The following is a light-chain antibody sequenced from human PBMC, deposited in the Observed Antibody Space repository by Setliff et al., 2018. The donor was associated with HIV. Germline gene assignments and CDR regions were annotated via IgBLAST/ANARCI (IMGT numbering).Light chain of an antibody. J-gene: IGLJ1*01. CDR2: DVI. CDR1: TSNVGGYKY. V-gene: IGLV2-11*01. Sequence: QSALTQPPSVSGSPGQSVNISCTGTTSNVGGYKYVSWYQQHPGKPPKLMIYDVIKRPSGVPDRFSGSKSGNTASLTTSGLQAEDEADYYCCSYAGSHTFVFGTGTKVTVL. CDR3: CSYAGSHTFV.